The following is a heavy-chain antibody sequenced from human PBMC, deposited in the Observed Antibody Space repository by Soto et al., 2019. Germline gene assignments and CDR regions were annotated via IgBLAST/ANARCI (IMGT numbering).Heavy chain of an antibody. CDR3: ARDSGNGLDY. J-gene: IGHJ4*02. CDR2: INTDGSTT. CDR1: GFTFSGYW. Sequence: PGGSLRLSCAASGFTFSGYWMHWVRQAPGKGLVWVARINTDGSTTRYADSVKGRFTFSRDNAKNMLYLQMNSLRAEDTAVYYCARDSGNGLDYWGQGTPVTVSS. V-gene: IGHV3-74*01. D-gene: IGHD1-1*01.